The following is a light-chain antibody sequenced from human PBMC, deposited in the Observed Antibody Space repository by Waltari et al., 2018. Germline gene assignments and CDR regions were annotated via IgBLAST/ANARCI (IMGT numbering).Light chain of an antibody. V-gene: IGKV3-20*01. Sequence: EIVLTQSPGTLSLSPGERATLSCRASQSVSSSYLAWYQQKPGQAPRLLIYGASSRATGIPDRFSGSGSGTDFTLTISRLEPEDFAVYYCQQYGSFAPFTFGQGTKLEIK. CDR3: QQYGSFAPFT. CDR1: QSVSSSY. CDR2: GAS. J-gene: IGKJ2*01.